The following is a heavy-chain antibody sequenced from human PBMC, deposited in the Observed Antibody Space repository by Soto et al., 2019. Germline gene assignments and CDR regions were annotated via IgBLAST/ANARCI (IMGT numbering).Heavy chain of an antibody. V-gene: IGHV1-45*02. CDR1: GYTFTYRY. D-gene: IGHD6-13*01. Sequence: SVKVSCKASGYTFTYRYLHWVRQAPGQALEWMGWITPFNGNTNYAQKFQDRVTITRDRSMSTAYMELSSLRSEDTAMYYCATTFLAAAGTHGMDVWGQGTTVTVSS. CDR2: ITPFNGNT. CDR3: ATTFLAAAGTHGMDV. J-gene: IGHJ6*02.